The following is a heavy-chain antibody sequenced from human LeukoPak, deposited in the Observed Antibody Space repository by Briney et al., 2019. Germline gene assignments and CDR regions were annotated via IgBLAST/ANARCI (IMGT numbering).Heavy chain of an antibody. CDR1: GGSFSGYY. V-gene: IGHV4-34*01. J-gene: IGHJ1*01. CDR3: ARAPYDSSGLEH. Sequence: SETLSLTCAVYGGSFSGYYWSWIRQPPGKGLEWIGEINHSGSTNYNPSLKSRVTISVDTSKNQFSLKLSSVTAADTAVYYCARAPYDSSGLEHWGQGTLVTVSS. CDR2: INHSGST. D-gene: IGHD3-22*01.